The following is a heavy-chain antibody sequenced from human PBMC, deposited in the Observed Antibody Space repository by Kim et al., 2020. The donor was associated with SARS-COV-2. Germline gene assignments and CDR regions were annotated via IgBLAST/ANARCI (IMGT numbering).Heavy chain of an antibody. CDR3: ARAEGLAAIDY. D-gene: IGHD6-25*01. V-gene: IGHV3-11*01. Sequence: YYGASVKGRFTVSRDNAKNSLYLQMDGLRAEDTAVYYCARAEGLAAIDYWGQGSLVVVSS. J-gene: IGHJ4*02.